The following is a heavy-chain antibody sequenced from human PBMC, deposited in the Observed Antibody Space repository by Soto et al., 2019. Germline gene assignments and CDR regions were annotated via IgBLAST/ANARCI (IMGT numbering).Heavy chain of an antibody. Sequence: XPVKVSCLASGATPISDAIVWVREAPGQGLEWMGGIIPIFGTANYAQKFQGRATITADESTSTAYMELSSLRSEDTAVYYCARGGVVVLQQLAPDAFDIWGQGTMVTVSS. J-gene: IGHJ3*02. CDR1: GATPISDA. D-gene: IGHD6-13*01. CDR3: ARGGVVVLQQLAPDAFDI. CDR2: IIPIFGTA. V-gene: IGHV1-69*13.